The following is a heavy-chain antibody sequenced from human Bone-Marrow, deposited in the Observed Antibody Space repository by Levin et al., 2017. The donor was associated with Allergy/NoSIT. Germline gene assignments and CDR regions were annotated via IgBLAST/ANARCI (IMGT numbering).Heavy chain of an antibody. D-gene: IGHD4-17*01. Sequence: GESLKISCAASGFTFSDYGIHWVRQAPGKGLEWVTGIWYNGINKYYGDSVKGRFTISRDNSKNTVYLEMNTLRADDTAVYFCARDSRPYGDYPGVFDFWGQGTLVSVSS. CDR2: IWYNGINK. CDR1: GFTFSDYG. CDR3: ARDSRPYGDYPGVFDF. J-gene: IGHJ4*02. V-gene: IGHV3-33*01.